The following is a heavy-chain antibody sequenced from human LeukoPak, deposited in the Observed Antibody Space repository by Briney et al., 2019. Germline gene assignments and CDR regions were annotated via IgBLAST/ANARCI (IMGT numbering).Heavy chain of an antibody. J-gene: IGHJ4*02. V-gene: IGHV3-7*01. CDR1: GFRFRRQW. Sequence: GGSLRLSCAVSGFRFRRQWMTWVRQAPGTGLEWVATINSDGSAKYHVDSVKGRFTISRDNAKNLVHLQMSILRAEDTAVYYSADLGTSDCGQGTLVTVSS. CDR3: ADLGTSD. CDR2: INSDGSAK. D-gene: IGHD1-7*01.